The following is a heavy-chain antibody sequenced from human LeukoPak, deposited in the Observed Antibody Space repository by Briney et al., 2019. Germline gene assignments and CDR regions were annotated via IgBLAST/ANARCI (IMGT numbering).Heavy chain of an antibody. D-gene: IGHD1-1*01. V-gene: IGHV3-23*01. J-gene: IGHJ4*02. CDR1: GFTFGNYA. CDR2: ISAGGGSA. Sequence: HTGGSLRLSCEASGFTFGNYALNWVCQAPGKGLEWVSSISAGGGSAYYADSVRGRFTVSRDPSKNTLYLQMNSLTVADAAVYYCAKSPTGTRYFADFWGQGTLVTVSS. CDR3: AKSPTGTRYFADF.